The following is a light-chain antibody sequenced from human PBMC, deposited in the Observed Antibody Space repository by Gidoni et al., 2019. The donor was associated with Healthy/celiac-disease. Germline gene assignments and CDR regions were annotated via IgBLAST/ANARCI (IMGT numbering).Light chain of an antibody. CDR2: AAS. V-gene: IGKV1-8*01. CDR3: QQYYSYPFT. J-gene: IGKJ3*01. CDR1: QGISSY. Sequence: AIRMTQSPSSFSASTGDRVTITCRASQGISSYLPWYQQKPGKAPKRLIYAASTLQSGVPSRFSGSGSGTDFTLTISCLQSEDVATYYCQQYYSYPFTFGPGTKVDIK.